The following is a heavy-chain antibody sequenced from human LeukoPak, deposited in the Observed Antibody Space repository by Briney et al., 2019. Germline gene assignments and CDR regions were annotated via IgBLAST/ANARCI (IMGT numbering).Heavy chain of an antibody. V-gene: IGHV3-20*01. J-gene: IGHJ4*02. CDR1: GFTFDNYG. D-gene: IGHD5-18*01. Sequence: GGSLTLSCAASGFTFDNYGLSWVRQAPGKGLEWACSINWNGGGTGYADSVKGRFTISRDNAKNSLYLQMNSLRAEDTALYHCARGFTAGNFDYWGQGTLVTVSS. CDR3: ARGFTAGNFDY. CDR2: INWNGGGT.